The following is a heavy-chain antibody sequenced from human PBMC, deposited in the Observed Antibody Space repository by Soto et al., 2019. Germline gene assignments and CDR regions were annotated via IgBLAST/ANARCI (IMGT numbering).Heavy chain of an antibody. CDR1: GFTFISYA. CDR2: ISGSGGST. J-gene: IGHJ4*02. Sequence: GVSLRLACAASGFTFISYAMSWVRQAPGKGLEWGSAISGSGGSTDYADSVKGRFTISRDNSKNTLYLQMNSLRAEDTAVYYGAKEGGLRYFDWLLSYYFDYWGQGTPVTVS. D-gene: IGHD3-9*01. CDR3: AKEGGLRYFDWLLSYYFDY. V-gene: IGHV3-23*01.